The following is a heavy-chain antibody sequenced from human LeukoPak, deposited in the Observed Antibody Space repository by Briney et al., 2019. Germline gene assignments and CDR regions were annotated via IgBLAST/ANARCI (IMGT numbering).Heavy chain of an antibody. Sequence: GGSLRLSCAASGFTFRNYLMNWVRQAPGKGLEWVSFISSTGGTIYYADSVKGRFTVSRDNSKNTLYLQMNSLRAEDTAVYYCARNHNRITGTFDYWGQGTLVTVSS. J-gene: IGHJ4*02. CDR3: ARNHNRITGTFDY. V-gene: IGHV3-48*01. CDR2: ISSTGGTI. D-gene: IGHD1-7*01. CDR1: GFTFRNYL.